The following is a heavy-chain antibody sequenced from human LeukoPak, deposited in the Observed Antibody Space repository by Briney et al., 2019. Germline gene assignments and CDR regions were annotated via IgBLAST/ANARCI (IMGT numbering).Heavy chain of an antibody. CDR3: ASTVGYDFWSGYYYYYMDV. V-gene: IGHV4-61*02. J-gene: IGHJ6*03. Sequence: PSETLSLTCTVSGGSISSGSYYWSWIRQPAGKGLEWIGRIYSSGSTNYNPSLKSRVTISLDTSKNQFSLKLSSVTAADTAVYYCASTVGYDFWSGYYYYYMDVWGKGTTVTVSS. CDR1: GGSISSGSYY. D-gene: IGHD3-3*01. CDR2: IYSSGST.